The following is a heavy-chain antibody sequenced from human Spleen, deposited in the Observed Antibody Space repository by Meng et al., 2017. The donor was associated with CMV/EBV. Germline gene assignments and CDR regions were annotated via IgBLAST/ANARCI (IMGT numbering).Heavy chain of an antibody. D-gene: IGHD2-2*01. CDR1: GGSISSSSHY. Sequence: GSLRLSCTVSGGSISSSSHYWGWIRQPPGKGLEWIGSMYYSGSTHYNPSLKSRITISLDTSKNQFSLKLRSVTAADTAVYYCARVGGYCSSTGCNRYYYHGMDVWGQGTTVTVSS. V-gene: IGHV4-39*07. CDR2: MYYSGST. J-gene: IGHJ6*02. CDR3: ARVGGYCSSTGCNRYYYHGMDV.